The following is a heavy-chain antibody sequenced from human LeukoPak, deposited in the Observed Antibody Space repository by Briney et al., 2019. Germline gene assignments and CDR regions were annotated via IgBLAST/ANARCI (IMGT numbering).Heavy chain of an antibody. CDR1: GYSFANYG. CDR3: ARGTTPITTSDY. CDR2: ISTYNGNT. J-gene: IGHJ4*02. V-gene: IGHV1-18*01. Sequence: GASVKVSCKASGYSFANYGISWVRQAPGQGLEWMGWISTYNGNTNYAQKLQGRVTTTTDTSTSTAYMELTSLRSDDTAVYYCARGTTPITTSDYWGQGTLVTVSS. D-gene: IGHD4-11*01.